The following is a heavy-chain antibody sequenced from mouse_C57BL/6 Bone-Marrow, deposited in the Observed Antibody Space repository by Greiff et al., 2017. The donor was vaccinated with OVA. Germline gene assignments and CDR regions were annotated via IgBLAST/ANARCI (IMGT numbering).Heavy chain of an antibody. CDR2: ISSGSSTI. J-gene: IGHJ1*03. D-gene: IGHD2-1*01. CDR1: GFTFSDYG. V-gene: IGHV5-17*01. CDR3: ARGRYGNHV. Sequence: EVKLMESGGGLVKPGGSLKLSCAASGFTFSDYGMHWVRQAPEKGLEWVAYISSGSSTIYYADTVKGRFTISRDNAKNTLFLQMTSLRSEDTAMYYCARGRYGNHVWGTGTTVTVSS.